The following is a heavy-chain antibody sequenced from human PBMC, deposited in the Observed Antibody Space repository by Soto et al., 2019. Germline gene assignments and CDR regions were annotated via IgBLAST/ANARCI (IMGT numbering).Heavy chain of an antibody. CDR2: IIPMFGTA. J-gene: IGHJ6*02. CDR3: ARQKAMPPHFYSGMDV. Sequence: QVHLVQSGAEVKKPGSSVKVSCTASGGTFGSYTVTWVRQAPGQGLEWMGEIIPMFGTASYAQKFQGRVTLTADKSTTIAHMELSSLSSDDTAVYFCARQKAMPPHFYSGMDVWGQGTTVTVSS. V-gene: IGHV1-69*06. CDR1: GGTFGSYT. D-gene: IGHD2-2*01.